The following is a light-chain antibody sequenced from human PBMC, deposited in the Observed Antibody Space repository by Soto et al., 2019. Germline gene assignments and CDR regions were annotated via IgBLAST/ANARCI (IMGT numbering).Light chain of an antibody. CDR2: DVS. V-gene: IGLV2-11*01. Sequence: QSALTQPRSVSGSPGQSVTISCTGTSSDVGSYNYVSWYQQHPGKAPKLMIYDVSKRPSGVPDRFSGSKSGNTASLTISGLQAEDEADYYCCSYADIYTHVFGTGTKLTVL. J-gene: IGLJ1*01. CDR3: CSYADIYTHV. CDR1: SSDVGSYNY.